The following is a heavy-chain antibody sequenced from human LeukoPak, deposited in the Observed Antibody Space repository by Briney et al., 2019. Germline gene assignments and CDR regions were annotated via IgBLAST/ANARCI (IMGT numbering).Heavy chain of an antibody. V-gene: IGHV1-58*01. J-gene: IGHJ6*04. CDR3: AADPPGYCDSARCRGGGSYYYYGMDV. Sequence: SVKVSCKASGFTFTSSAVQWVRQARGQRLEWIGWIVVGSGNTNYAQKFQERVTITRDMSTSTAYMELSSLRSEDTAVYYCAADPPGYCDSARCRGGGSYYYYGMDVWGKGTTVTVSS. CDR2: IVVGSGNT. D-gene: IGHD2-2*01. CDR1: GFTFTSSA.